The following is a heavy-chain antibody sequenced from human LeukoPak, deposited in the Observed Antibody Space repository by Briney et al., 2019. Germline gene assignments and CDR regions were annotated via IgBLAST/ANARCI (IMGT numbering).Heavy chain of an antibody. V-gene: IGHV4-4*07. Sequence: SETLSLTCTVSGGSISSYYWSWIRQPAGKGLEWIGRIYASGSINYNPSLKSRVTMSVDTSKNQLSLKLTSVTAADTAVYYCARVTDPGYNYFDPWGQGTLVTVSS. CDR2: IYASGSI. D-gene: IGHD2-21*02. J-gene: IGHJ5*02. CDR1: GGSISSYY. CDR3: ARVTDPGYNYFDP.